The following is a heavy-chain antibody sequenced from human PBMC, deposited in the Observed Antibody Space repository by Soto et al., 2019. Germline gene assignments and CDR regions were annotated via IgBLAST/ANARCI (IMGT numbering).Heavy chain of an antibody. CDR3: ARLDFWEEHYYYYGMDV. D-gene: IGHD3-16*01. Sequence: ASVKVSCKASGYTFTSYGISWVRQAPGQGLEWMGWISAYNGNTNYAQKLQGRVTMTTDTPTSTAYMELRSLRSDDTAVYYCARLDFWEEHYYYYGMDVWGQGTTVTVSS. V-gene: IGHV1-18*04. CDR1: GYTFTSYG. CDR2: ISAYNGNT. J-gene: IGHJ6*02.